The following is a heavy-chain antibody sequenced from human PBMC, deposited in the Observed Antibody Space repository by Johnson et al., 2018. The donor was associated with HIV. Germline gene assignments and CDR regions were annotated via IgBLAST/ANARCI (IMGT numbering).Heavy chain of an antibody. CDR3: AKGYGDYEGNAFDS. CDR2: IYSGGST. D-gene: IGHD4-17*01. CDR1: GFTVSSNY. Sequence: VQLVESGGGLVQPGGSLRLSCAASGFTVSSNYMSWVRQAPGKGLEWVSVIYSGGSTYYADSVKGRFIISRDNSKNTLYLQMNSLRAEDTAVYYCAKGYGDYEGNAFDSWGQGTMVTVSS. V-gene: IGHV3-66*01. J-gene: IGHJ3*02.